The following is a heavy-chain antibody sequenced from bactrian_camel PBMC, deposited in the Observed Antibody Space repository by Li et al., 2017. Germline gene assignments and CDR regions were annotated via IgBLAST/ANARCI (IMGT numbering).Heavy chain of an antibody. J-gene: IGHJ4*01. V-gene: IGHV3S54*01. CDR1: GTFYDDYQ. CDR3: AAPIGGNWFHEYKF. D-gene: IGHD2*01. CDR2: IDPDGAS. Sequence: QVKLTESGGGSVETGGSLTLSCKWSGTFYDDYQMGWYRQAAGKEPEGIAGIDPDGASRVADSVKGRFTISRDNAKNTLYLQLNSLKSEDTAMYYCAAPIGGNWFHEYKFWGQGTQVTVS.